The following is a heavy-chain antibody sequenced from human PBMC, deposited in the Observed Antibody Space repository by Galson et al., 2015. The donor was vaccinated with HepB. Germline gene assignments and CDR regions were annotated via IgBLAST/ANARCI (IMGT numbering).Heavy chain of an antibody. CDR1: EFTFSTYW. D-gene: IGHD6-19*01. CDR3: ARDGDGAVEYDH. V-gene: IGHV3-7*01. J-gene: IGHJ4*02. CDR2: INLDGSQT. Sequence: SLRLSCAASEFTFSTYWMSWVRQAPGKGLESVANINLDGSQTFYVDSVKGRFNISRDNAKESLFLQMNSLRAEDTAVDYCARDGDGAVEYDHWGQGTLVTVSS.